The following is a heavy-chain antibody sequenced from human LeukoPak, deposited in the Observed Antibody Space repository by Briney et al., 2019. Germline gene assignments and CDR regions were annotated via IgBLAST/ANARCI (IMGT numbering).Heavy chain of an antibody. D-gene: IGHD3-22*01. V-gene: IGHV3-21*01. CDR2: ISSSSSYI. CDR1: GFTFSSYA. Sequence: AGGSLRLSCAASGFTFSSYAMSWVRQAPGKGLEWVSSISSSSSYIYYADSVKGRFTISRDNAKDSLYLQMNSLRAEDTAVYYCAREYYYDSRAPGAFDIWGQGTMVTVSS. CDR3: AREYYYDSRAPGAFDI. J-gene: IGHJ3*02.